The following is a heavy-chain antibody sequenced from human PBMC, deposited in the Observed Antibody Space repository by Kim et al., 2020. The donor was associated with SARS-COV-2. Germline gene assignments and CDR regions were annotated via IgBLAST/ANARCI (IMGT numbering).Heavy chain of an antibody. Sequence: GGSLRLSCAASGFTVSSDYMSWVRQAPGKRLEWVSVIYSGGSTYYADSVKGRFTISRDNSKNTLYLQMNSLRAEDTAVYYCARERPPRFGGSPGDYWGQGTLVTVSS. D-gene: IGHD1-26*01. CDR3: ARERPPRFGGSPGDY. CDR1: GFTVSSDY. CDR2: IYSGGST. V-gene: IGHV3-66*01. J-gene: IGHJ4*02.